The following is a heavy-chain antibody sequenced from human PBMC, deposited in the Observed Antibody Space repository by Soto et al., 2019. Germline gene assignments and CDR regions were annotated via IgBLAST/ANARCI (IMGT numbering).Heavy chain of an antibody. CDR2: ISGSGGIT. CDR3: AKMTSAGPYQEAFDI. J-gene: IGHJ3*02. D-gene: IGHD6-13*01. V-gene: IGHV3-23*01. CDR1: GFTFSNYA. Sequence: GGSLILSCAASGFTFSNYAMSWVRQAPGKGLEWVSAISGSGGITYYADSVKGRFTISRDNSKNTLYLQMNSLRAEDTAVYYCAKMTSAGPYQEAFDIWGQGTMVTVSS.